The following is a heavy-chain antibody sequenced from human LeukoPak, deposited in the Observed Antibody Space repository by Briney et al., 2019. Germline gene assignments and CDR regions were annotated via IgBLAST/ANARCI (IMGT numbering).Heavy chain of an antibody. V-gene: IGHV3-21*01. Sequence: PGGSLRLSCAASGFTFSSYSMNWVRQAPGKGLEWVSSISSSSSYIYYADSVKGRFTISRDNAKNSLYLQMNSLGAEDTAVYYCAYYYGSGRELYWGQGTLVTVSS. J-gene: IGHJ4*02. CDR1: GFTFSSYS. D-gene: IGHD3-10*01. CDR2: ISSSSSYI. CDR3: AYYYGSGRELY.